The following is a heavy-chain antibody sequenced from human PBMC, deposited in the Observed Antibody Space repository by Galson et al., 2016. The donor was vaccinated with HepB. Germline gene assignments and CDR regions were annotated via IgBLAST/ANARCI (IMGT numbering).Heavy chain of an antibody. CDR1: GGSIGSSNW. CDR3: AKDAYSSAWYNRYRSGSAFDY. Sequence: SETLSLTCAVSGGSIGSSNWWGWVRQPPGKGLEWIGEIYGSGTTNHNPSLESRVTISLDQSKNQFSLKLSSVTAADTAVYYCAKDAYSSAWYNRYRSGSAFDYWGQGNLVTVSS. J-gene: IGHJ4*02. V-gene: IGHV4-4*02. CDR2: IYGSGTT. D-gene: IGHD6-13*01.